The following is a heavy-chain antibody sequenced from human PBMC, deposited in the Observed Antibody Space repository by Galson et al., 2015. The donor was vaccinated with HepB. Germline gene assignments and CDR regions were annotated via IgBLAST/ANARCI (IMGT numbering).Heavy chain of an antibody. CDR2: ISYDGSNK. CDR1: GFTFSSYG. Sequence: SLRLSCAASGFTFSSYGMHWVRQAPGKGLEWVAVISYDGSNKYYADSVKGRFTISRDNSKNTLYLQMNSLRAEDTAVYYCAKDDPTPAWGQGTMVTVSS. J-gene: IGHJ3*01. D-gene: IGHD2-15*01. CDR3: AKDDPTPA. V-gene: IGHV3-30*18.